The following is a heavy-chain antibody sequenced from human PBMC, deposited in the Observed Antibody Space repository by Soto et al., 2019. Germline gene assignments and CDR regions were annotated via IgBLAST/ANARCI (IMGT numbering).Heavy chain of an antibody. CDR1: GGTFSSYA. V-gene: IGHV1-69*06. Sequence: GASVKVSCKASGGTFSSYAISWVRQAPGQGLEWMGGIIPIFGTANYAQKFQGRVTITADKSTSTAYMELSSLRAEDTAVYYCARGGEWLRFGYGMDVWGQGTTVTVSS. CDR2: IIPIFGTA. J-gene: IGHJ6*02. CDR3: ARGGEWLRFGYGMDV. D-gene: IGHD5-12*01.